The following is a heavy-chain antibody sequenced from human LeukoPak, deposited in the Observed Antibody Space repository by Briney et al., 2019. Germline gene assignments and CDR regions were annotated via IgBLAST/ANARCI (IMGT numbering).Heavy chain of an antibody. CDR3: VRGAKCSGADCDSTKEYVYYFDY. Sequence: ASVKVSCKASGYTFSNNDINWVRQATGQGLEWMGWLNPISGNTGFAQKFQGRVTITRITSISTAYMEMSSLRSDDTAVYYCVRGAKCSGADCDSTKEYVYYFDYWGQGTLVTVSS. CDR1: GYTFSNND. J-gene: IGHJ4*02. V-gene: IGHV1-8*03. CDR2: LNPISGNT. D-gene: IGHD6-25*01.